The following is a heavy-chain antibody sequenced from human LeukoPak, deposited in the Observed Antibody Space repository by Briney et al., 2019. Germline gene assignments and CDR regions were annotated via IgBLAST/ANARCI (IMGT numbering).Heavy chain of an antibody. Sequence: GGSLRLSCAASGFTFSSYGMSWVRQAPGKGLEWVATISGSGGSTYYADSVKGRFTISRDNSKNTLYLQMNSLRAEDTAVYYCARDRGNQRGHYYYYMDVWGKGTTVTVSS. CDR1: GFTFSSYG. J-gene: IGHJ6*03. D-gene: IGHD1-14*01. CDR2: ISGSGGST. V-gene: IGHV3-23*01. CDR3: ARDRGNQRGHYYYYMDV.